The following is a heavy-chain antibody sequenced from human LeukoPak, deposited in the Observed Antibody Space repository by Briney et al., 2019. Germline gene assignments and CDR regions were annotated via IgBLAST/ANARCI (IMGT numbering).Heavy chain of an antibody. J-gene: IGHJ4*02. CDR2: IRSKAYGGTT. Sequence: GGSLRLSCTASGFTFGDYAMSWVRQAPGKGLEWGGFIRSKAYGGTTEYDASVKGRFTISRDDSKSIAYLQMNSLKTEDTAVYYCTSETYYYDSSGSDFDYWGQGTLVTVSS. CDR3: TSETYYYDSSGSDFDY. D-gene: IGHD3-22*01. CDR1: GFTFGDYA. V-gene: IGHV3-49*04.